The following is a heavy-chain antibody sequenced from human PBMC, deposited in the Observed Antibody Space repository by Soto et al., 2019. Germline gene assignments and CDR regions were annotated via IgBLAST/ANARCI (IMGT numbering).Heavy chain of an antibody. CDR2: INHSGST. CDR1: GGSFSGYY. Sequence: PSETLSLTCAVYGGSFSGYYWSWIRQPPGKGLEWIGEINHSGSTNYNPSLKSRVTISVDTSKNQFSLKLSSVTAADTAVYYCARVSGEVGFLEWLVYYYYGMDVWGQGTTVTVSS. CDR3: ARVSGEVGFLEWLVYYYYGMDV. D-gene: IGHD3-3*01. J-gene: IGHJ6*02. V-gene: IGHV4-34*01.